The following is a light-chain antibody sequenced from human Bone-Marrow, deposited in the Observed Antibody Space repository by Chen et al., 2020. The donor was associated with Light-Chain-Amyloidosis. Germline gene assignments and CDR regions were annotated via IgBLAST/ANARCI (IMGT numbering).Light chain of an antibody. J-gene: IGLJ3*02. CDR2: DDS. CDR3: QVWDRSSDRPV. Sequence: SYVLTPPSSVSVAPGQTATTACGGNNIGSTSVHWYQQTPGQAPLLVVYDDSDRPSGIPERLSGSNSGNTATLTISRVEAGDEADYHCQVWDRSSDRPVFGGGTKLTVL. CDR1: NIGSTS. V-gene: IGLV3-21*02.